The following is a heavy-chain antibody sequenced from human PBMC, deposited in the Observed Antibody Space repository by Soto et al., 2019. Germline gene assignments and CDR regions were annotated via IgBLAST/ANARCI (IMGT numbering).Heavy chain of an antibody. Sequence: PSETLSLTCTVSGGSISSYYWSWIRQPPGKGLEWIGYIYYSGSTNYNPSLKSRVTISVDTSKNQFSLKLSSVTAADTAVYYCARTNYYDSSGYYGVDYYYYGMGVWGQGTTVTVSS. V-gene: IGHV4-59*01. D-gene: IGHD3-22*01. CDR3: ARTNYYDSSGYYGVDYYYYGMGV. CDR1: GGSISSYY. CDR2: IYYSGST. J-gene: IGHJ6*02.